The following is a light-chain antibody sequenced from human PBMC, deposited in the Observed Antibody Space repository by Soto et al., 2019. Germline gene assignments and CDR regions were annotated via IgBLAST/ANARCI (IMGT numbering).Light chain of an antibody. Sequence: EIVLTQSPATLSLSPGERATLSCRASQSVSSYLAWYQQKPGQAPRLLIYDASNRATGIPARFSGSGSGTDFTLTISSLEPEDFAAYYCQQRSNWPAITFGQGTRWRL. CDR2: DAS. V-gene: IGKV3-11*01. CDR1: QSVSSY. J-gene: IGKJ5*01. CDR3: QQRSNWPAIT.